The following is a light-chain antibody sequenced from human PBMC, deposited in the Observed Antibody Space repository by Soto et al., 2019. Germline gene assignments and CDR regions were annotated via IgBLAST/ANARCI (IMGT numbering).Light chain of an antibody. Sequence: EIVLTQSPATLSLSPGERATLSCRASQSVSSSYLAWYQQKPGQAPRLLIYGASSRATGIPDRFSGSGSGTDFTLTINRLEPEDFAVYYCQQYGSSRTFGQGTKVEIK. CDR2: GAS. J-gene: IGKJ1*01. CDR1: QSVSSSY. CDR3: QQYGSSRT. V-gene: IGKV3-20*01.